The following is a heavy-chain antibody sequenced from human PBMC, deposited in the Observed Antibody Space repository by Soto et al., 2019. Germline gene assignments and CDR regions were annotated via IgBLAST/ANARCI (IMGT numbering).Heavy chain of an antibody. CDR3: ARHPFDYYDSSGYSDY. D-gene: IGHD3-22*01. J-gene: IGHJ4*02. Sequence: PGESLKISCKGSGYSFTSYWISWVRQMPGKGLEWMGRIDPSDSYTNYSPSFQGHVTISADKSISTAYLQWSSLKASDTAMYYCARHPFDYYDSSGYSDYWGQGTLVTVYS. CDR1: GYSFTSYW. CDR2: IDPSDSYT. V-gene: IGHV5-10-1*01.